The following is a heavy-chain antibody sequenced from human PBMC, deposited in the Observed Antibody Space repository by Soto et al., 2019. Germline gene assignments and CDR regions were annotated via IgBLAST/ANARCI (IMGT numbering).Heavy chain of an antibody. CDR1: GGSISSYY. V-gene: IGHV4-59*01. Sequence: SETLSLTCTVSGGSISSYYWSWIRQPPGKGLEWIGYIYYSGSTNYNPSLKSRVTISVDTFKNQFSLKLSSVTAADTAVYYCARSYYYDSSGYYPPNYWGQGTLVTVSS. D-gene: IGHD3-22*01. CDR3: ARSYYYDSSGYYPPNY. J-gene: IGHJ4*02. CDR2: IYYSGST.